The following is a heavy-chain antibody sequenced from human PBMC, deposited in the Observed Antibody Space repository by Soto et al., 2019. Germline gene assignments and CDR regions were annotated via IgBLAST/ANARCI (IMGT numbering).Heavy chain of an antibody. CDR3: ASMVGAANCDY. CDR1: GFTFSSYW. Sequence: EVQLVESGGGLVQPGGSLKLSCAASGFTFSSYWMHWVRQAPGKGLVLVSRINSDGSTTNYADSVKGRFTISRDNAKNTLFLQMDSLRAEDTAVYYCASMVGAANCDYWGQGTLVTVSS. D-gene: IGHD1-26*01. CDR2: INSDGSTT. J-gene: IGHJ4*02. V-gene: IGHV3-74*01.